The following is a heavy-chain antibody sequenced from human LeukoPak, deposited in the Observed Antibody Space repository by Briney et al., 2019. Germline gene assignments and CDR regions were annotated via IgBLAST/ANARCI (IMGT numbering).Heavy chain of an antibody. CDR1: GGSISSYY. CDR2: MYYSGTI. CDR3: ARAWATDYFDY. J-gene: IGHJ4*02. V-gene: IGHV4-59*01. Sequence: SETLSLTCTVSGGSISSYYWSWIRQPPGKGLEWIGYMYYSGTIKYNPSLKRRVTISVDTSKNQFSLKLSSVTAADTAMYYCARAWATDYFDYWGQGTLVTVSS.